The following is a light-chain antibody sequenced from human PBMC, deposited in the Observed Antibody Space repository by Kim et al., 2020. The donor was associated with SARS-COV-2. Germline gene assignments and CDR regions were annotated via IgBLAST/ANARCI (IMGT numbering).Light chain of an antibody. Sequence: QSVLTQPPSTSGTPGQRVTISCSGSNSDIGMNTVNWYQQLPGTAPKLLIHSDDQRLSGVPDRFSGSKSGTSASLAISGLQSEDEASYYCSTWVGGLDGHVAFGGGTKLTVL. CDR2: SDD. V-gene: IGLV1-44*01. CDR3: STWVGGLDGHVA. J-gene: IGLJ2*01. CDR1: NSDIGMNT.